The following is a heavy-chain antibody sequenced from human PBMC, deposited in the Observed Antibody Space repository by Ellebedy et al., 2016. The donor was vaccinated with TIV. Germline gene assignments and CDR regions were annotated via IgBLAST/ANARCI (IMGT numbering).Heavy chain of an antibody. D-gene: IGHD3-22*01. CDR1: GFTFSNAW. CDR3: TTDRSGYPDY. CDR2: IKGETDGGAT. V-gene: IGHV3-15*01. Sequence: GGSLRLSCAASGFTFSNAWMTWVRQAPGKGLEWVGRIKGETDGGATDYSAPVKGRFTISRDDSETTLYLQMNSLKTEDTAMYYCTTDRSGYPDYWGQGTLVTVSS. J-gene: IGHJ4*02.